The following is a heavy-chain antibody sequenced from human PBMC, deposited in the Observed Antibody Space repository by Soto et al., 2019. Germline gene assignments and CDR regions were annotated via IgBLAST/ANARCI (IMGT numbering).Heavy chain of an antibody. J-gene: IGHJ4*01. D-gene: IGHD3-3*01. V-gene: IGHV1-69*06. CDR3: ATGFWSGRSAHYFAY. CDR2: IIPPFGTE. Sequence: QVHLVQSGAEVKKPGSSVKVSCKASGGSFSTYAINWLRQAPGQGLEWMGGIIPPFGTENYAQKFQDRFTFTADKSTTTAYMAVRSLTSEDTAVYYCATGFWSGRSAHYFAYWGQGTLVTVSS. CDR1: GGSFSTYA.